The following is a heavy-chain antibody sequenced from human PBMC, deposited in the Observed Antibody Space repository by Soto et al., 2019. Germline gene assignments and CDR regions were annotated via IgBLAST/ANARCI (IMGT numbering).Heavy chain of an antibody. D-gene: IGHD5-12*01. CDR2: INPSGGST. CDR3: SVATIRIYMDV. J-gene: IGHJ6*02. CDR1: GYTFTSYY. Sequence: GASVKVSCKASGYTFTSYYMHWVRQAPGQGLEWMGIINPSGGSTSYAQKFQGRVTMTRDTSTSTVYMELSSLRSEDTAVYYCSVATIRIYMDVWGQGTTVTVSS. V-gene: IGHV1-46*01.